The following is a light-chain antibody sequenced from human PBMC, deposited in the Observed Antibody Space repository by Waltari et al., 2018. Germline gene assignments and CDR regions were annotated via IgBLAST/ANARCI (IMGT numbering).Light chain of an antibody. J-gene: IGKJ2*01. CDR3: LQHKTYPHA. CDR2: AAS. CDR1: QDINVF. V-gene: IGKV1-17*03. Sequence: IQITQSPSVMYASVGDRVTITCRASQDINVFAGWFQQRPGDAPRRLIYAASTLQIGVPSRFSGSGYGTEFTLTISSRQPEDFATYYCLQHKTYPHAFGQGTRVEIK.